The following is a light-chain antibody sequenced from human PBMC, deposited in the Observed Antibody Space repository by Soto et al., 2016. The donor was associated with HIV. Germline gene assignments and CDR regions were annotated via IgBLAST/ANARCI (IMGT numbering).Light chain of an antibody. CDR3: SSRDSSGNWV. CDR2: GQN. CDR1: SLINYY. J-gene: IGLJ3*02. Sequence: SSELTQDPAVSVALGQTVRITCQGDSLINYYASWYQQKPGQAPVLVIYGQNKRPSGIPDRFSGSSSGNTASLTITGAQAADDADYYCSSRDSSGNWVFGGGPACPS. V-gene: IGLV3-19*01.